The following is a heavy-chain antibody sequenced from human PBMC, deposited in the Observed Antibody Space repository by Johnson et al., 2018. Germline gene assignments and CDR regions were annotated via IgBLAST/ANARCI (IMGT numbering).Heavy chain of an antibody. V-gene: IGHV3-33*01. D-gene: IGHD3-10*01. CDR3: AREGLLWFGEGHGYYYGMDV. CDR2: IWYDGSNR. CDR1: GFTFSSYG. J-gene: IGHJ6*02. Sequence: VRLVEAGGGVVEHGRSLRLWCAASGFTFSSYGMHWVRQAPGKGLEWVAVIWYDGSNRYYADSVKGRFTISRENSKKTLYLQMNSLRAEDTAVCYCAREGLLWFGEGHGYYYGMDVWGQGTTVTVSS.